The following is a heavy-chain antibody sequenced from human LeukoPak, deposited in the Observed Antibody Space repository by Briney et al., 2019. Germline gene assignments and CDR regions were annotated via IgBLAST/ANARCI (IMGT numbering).Heavy chain of an antibody. Sequence: ASVKVSCKASGYTFTGYYMHWVRQAPGQGLERMGWINPNSGGTNYAQKFQGRVTMTRDTSISTAYMELSRMRSDDTAVYYCARARGVATTDYWGQGTLVTVSS. J-gene: IGHJ4*02. CDR1: GYTFTGYY. CDR2: INPNSGGT. V-gene: IGHV1-2*02. D-gene: IGHD1-26*01. CDR3: ARARGVATTDY.